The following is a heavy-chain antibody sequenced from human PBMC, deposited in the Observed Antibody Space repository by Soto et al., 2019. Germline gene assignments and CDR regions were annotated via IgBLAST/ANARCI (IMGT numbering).Heavy chain of an antibody. CDR1: GYTFTSYA. V-gene: IGHV1-3*01. Sequence: QVQLVQSGAAVKKPGASVKVSCKASGYTFTSYAMHWVRQAPGQRLEWMGWINAGNGNTKYSQKFQGRVTITRDTSASTAYMELSSLRSEDTAVYYCARCNYYGSGSPYYFDYWGQGTLVTVSS. D-gene: IGHD3-10*01. CDR2: INAGNGNT. CDR3: ARCNYYGSGSPYYFDY. J-gene: IGHJ4*02.